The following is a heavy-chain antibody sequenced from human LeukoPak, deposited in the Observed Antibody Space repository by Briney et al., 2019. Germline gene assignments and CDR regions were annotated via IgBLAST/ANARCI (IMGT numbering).Heavy chain of an antibody. Sequence: ASVKVSCKACGYTFTTYYIHWVRQAPGQGSEGMGTINASVGSTSYAQKFQGRVTMTRDTSTNTVYMELSSLRSEDTALYYCARVPYRPGSWFGDYWRQGTLVSVSS. V-gene: IGHV1-46*01. CDR3: ARVPYRPGSWFGDY. D-gene: IGHD3-10*01. CDR1: GYTFTTYY. CDR2: INASVGST. J-gene: IGHJ4*02.